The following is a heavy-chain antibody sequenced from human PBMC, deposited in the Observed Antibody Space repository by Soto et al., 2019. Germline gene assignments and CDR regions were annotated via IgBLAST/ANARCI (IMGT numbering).Heavy chain of an antibody. J-gene: IGHJ6*02. CDR3: ARGGWPQSLYYYGMDV. CDR1: GGSISSYY. CDR2: IYYSGST. Sequence: SETLSLTCTVSGGSISSYYWSWIRQPPGKGLEWIGYIYYSGSTNYNPSLKSRVTISVDTSKNQFSLKLSSVTAADTAVYYCARGGWPQSLYYYGMDVWGQGTTVTVSS. V-gene: IGHV4-59*01. D-gene: IGHD2-15*01.